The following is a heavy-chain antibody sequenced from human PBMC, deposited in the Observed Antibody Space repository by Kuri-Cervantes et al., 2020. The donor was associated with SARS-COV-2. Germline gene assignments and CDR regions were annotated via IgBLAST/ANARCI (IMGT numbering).Heavy chain of an antibody. J-gene: IGHJ4*02. D-gene: IGHD2/OR15-2a*01. Sequence: GESLKISCAASGFIFSSYAMSWVRQAPGKGLEWVSAIRGSGGSTYYADSVKGRFTISRDNSKNTLYLQMNSLRAEDTYLYYCAKGLPQFLSQPDYWGQGTLVTVSS. CDR3: AKGLPQFLSQPDY. CDR2: IRGSGGST. V-gene: IGHV3-23*01. CDR1: GFIFSSYA.